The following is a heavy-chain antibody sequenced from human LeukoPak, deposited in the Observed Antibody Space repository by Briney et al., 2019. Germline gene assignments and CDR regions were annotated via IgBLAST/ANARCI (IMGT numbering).Heavy chain of an antibody. D-gene: IGHD4-17*01. CDR1: GYTLTELS. V-gene: IGHV1-24*01. CDR2: FDPEDGET. CDR3: ARRARYGDYNAFDI. Sequence: ASVKVSCKVSGYTLTELSMHWVRQAPGKGLEWMGGFDPEDGETIYAQKFQGRVTMTEDTSTDTAYMELSRLRSDDTAVYYCARRARYGDYNAFDIWGQGTMVTVSS. J-gene: IGHJ3*02.